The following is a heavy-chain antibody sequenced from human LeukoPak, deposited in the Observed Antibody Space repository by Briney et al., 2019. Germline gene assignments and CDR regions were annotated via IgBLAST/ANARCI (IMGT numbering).Heavy chain of an antibody. CDR1: GGSISSYF. CDR2: IYHSGST. CDR3: ARGKTWFDP. J-gene: IGHJ5*02. V-gene: IGHV4-59*01. Sequence: SETLSLTCTVSGGSISSYFWSWRRQPPGKGLEWIGSIYHSGSTNYSPSLKSRVTISVDTSKNQFSLKLTSVTAADTAMYYCARGKTWFDPWGQGTLVTVSS.